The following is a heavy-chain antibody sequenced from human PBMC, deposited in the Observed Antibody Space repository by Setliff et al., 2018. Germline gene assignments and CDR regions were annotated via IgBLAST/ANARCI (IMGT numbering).Heavy chain of an antibody. CDR1: GGPIGSYY. CDR2: IYTTGST. J-gene: IGHJ6*03. V-gene: IGHV4-4*07. CDR3: ARVRIVPYCMDV. D-gene: IGHD2-15*01. Sequence: KPSETLSLTCTVSGGPIGSYYWTWIRQPAGRGLEWIGRIYTTGSTNFNPSLNSRVTMSLDKSKNQFSLKLSSVTAADSAVYFCARVRIVPYCMDVWGKGTTVTVSS.